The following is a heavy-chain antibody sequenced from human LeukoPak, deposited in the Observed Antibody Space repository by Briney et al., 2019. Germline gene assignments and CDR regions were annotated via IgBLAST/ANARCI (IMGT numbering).Heavy chain of an antibody. CDR3: AKELYSGSAGGNWFDP. Sequence: GGSLRLSCAASGFTFSSYAMSWVCQAPGKGLEWVSAISGSGGSTYYADSVKGRLTISRDNSKNTLYLQMNSLRAEDTAVYYCAKELYSGSAGGNWFDPWGQGTLVTVSS. J-gene: IGHJ5*02. V-gene: IGHV3-23*01. D-gene: IGHD1-26*01. CDR1: GFTFSSYA. CDR2: ISGSGGST.